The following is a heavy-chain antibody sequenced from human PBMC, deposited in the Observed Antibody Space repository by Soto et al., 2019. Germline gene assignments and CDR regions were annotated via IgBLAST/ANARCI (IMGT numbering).Heavy chain of an antibody. CDR3: ARDRSGPENWNYDALDI. D-gene: IGHD1-7*01. CDR1: GGTFSSYA. J-gene: IGHJ3*02. CDR2: IIPMFGTA. Sequence: SVKVSCKASGGTFSSYAISWVRQAPGQGLEWMGGIIPMFGTANYPQKFQGRVAITADESTSTAYMELSSLRSEDTAVYYCARDRSGPENWNYDALDIWAQGTMVTVSS. V-gene: IGHV1-69*13.